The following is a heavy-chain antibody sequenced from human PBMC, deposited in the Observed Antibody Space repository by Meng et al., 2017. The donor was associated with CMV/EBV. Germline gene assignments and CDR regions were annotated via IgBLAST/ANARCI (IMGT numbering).Heavy chain of an antibody. V-gene: IGHV3-7*01. CDR2: IKQDGSQT. J-gene: IGHJ3*02. D-gene: IGHD3-3*02. CDR1: GFTFSSYW. CDR3: ARHEHWDAFDI. Sequence: GGSLRLSCAASGFTFSSYWMSWVRQAPGKGLEWVANIKQDGSQTYYVDSVKGRFTLSRDNAENSVYLQMNSLRAEDTAVYYCARHEHWDAFDIWGQGTMVTVSS.